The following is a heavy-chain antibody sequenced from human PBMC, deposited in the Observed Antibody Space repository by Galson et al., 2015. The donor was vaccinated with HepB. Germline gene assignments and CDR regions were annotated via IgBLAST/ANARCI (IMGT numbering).Heavy chain of an antibody. CDR3: ARDLVVWQWLVRTSYYYYYGMDV. Sequence: SLRLSCAASGFTFSSYAIHWVRQAPGKGLEWVAVISYDGSNKYYADSVKGRFTISRDNSKNTLYLQMNSLRAEDTAVYYCARDLVVWQWLVRTSYYYYYGMDVWGQGTTVTVSS. CDR2: ISYDGSNK. D-gene: IGHD6-19*01. J-gene: IGHJ6*02. CDR1: GFTFSSYA. V-gene: IGHV3-30*04.